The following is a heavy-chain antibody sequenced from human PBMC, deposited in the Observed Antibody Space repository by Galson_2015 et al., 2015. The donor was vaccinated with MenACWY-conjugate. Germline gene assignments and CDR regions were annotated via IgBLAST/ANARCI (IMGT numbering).Heavy chain of an antibody. CDR2: ISSSSRNI. Sequence: SLRLSCAASGFTFSSYSMNWVRQAPGKGLEWVSSISSSSRNIYYADSLKGRFTISRDNAKNSLYLQMNSLRAEDTAVYYCAREDSENFDYWGQGTLVTVSS. CDR1: GFTFSSYS. CDR3: AREDSENFDY. D-gene: IGHD2-15*01. V-gene: IGHV3-21*01. J-gene: IGHJ4*02.